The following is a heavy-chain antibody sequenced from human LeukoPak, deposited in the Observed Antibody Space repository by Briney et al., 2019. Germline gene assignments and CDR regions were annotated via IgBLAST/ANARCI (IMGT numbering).Heavy chain of an antibody. CDR2: IYYSGST. D-gene: IGHD1-1*01. J-gene: IGHJ4*02. Sequence: SETLSLTCTVSGGSISSSSYYWGWIRQPPWKGLEWIGSIYYSGSTYYNPSLKSRVTISVDTSKNQFSLKLSSVTAADTAMYYCATTRWTSERGGFDYWGQGTLVTVSS. V-gene: IGHV4-39*01. CDR3: ATTRWTSERGGFDY. CDR1: GGSISSSSYY.